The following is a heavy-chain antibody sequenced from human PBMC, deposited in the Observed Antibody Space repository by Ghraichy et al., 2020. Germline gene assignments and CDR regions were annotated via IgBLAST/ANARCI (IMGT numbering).Heavy chain of an antibody. J-gene: IGHJ6*02. Sequence: SQTLSLTCAVYGGSFSGYYWSWIRQPPGKGLEWIGEINHSGSTNYNPSLKSRVTISVDTSKNQFSLKLSSVTAADTAVYYCARLIRYCSGGSCGVRTGEYYYYGMDVWGQGTTVTVSS. CDR1: GGSFSGYY. CDR3: ARLIRYCSGGSCGVRTGEYYYYGMDV. V-gene: IGHV4-34*01. D-gene: IGHD2-15*01. CDR2: INHSGST.